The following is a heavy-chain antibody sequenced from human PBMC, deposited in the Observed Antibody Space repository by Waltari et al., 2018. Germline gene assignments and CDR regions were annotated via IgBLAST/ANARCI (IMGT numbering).Heavy chain of an antibody. V-gene: IGHV3-30-3*01. J-gene: IGHJ6*03. CDR1: GFTSRSYA. CDR2: ISYDGSNK. Sequence: QVQLVESGGGVVQPGRSLRLSCAASGFTSRSYALHWVRQAPGKGLEWVAVISYDGSNKYYADSVKGRFTISRDNSKNTLYLQMNSLRAEDTAVYYCARGRGAYYYYYMDVWGKGTTVTVSS. D-gene: IGHD3-10*01. CDR3: ARGRGAYYYYYMDV.